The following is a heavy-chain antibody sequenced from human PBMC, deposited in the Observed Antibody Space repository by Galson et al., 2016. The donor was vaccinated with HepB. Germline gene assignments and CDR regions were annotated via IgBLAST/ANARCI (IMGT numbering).Heavy chain of an antibody. CDR2: INTSKGNT. CDR1: GYTFTRYV. V-gene: IGHV1-18*01. CDR3: VTEGGN. Sequence: SVKVSCKASGYTFTRYVISWVRQAPGQGLEWMGWINTSKGNTYYAQKFQGRVTMTEDTSTDTAYMELSRLTSGDTAVYYCVTEGGNWGQGVLVTVSS. D-gene: IGHD3-16*01. J-gene: IGHJ4*02.